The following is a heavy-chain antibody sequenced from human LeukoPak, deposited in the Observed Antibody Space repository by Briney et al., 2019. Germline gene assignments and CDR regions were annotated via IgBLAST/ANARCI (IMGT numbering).Heavy chain of an antibody. D-gene: IGHD5-24*01. J-gene: IGHJ4*02. CDR3: AHIRDGYNLDY. CDR2: IYWNDDK. V-gene: IGHV2-5*01. CDR1: GFSLSTSGVG. Sequence: SGPTLVKPTQTLTLTCTFSGFSLSTSGVGVGWIRQPPGKALEWLALIYWNDDKRYSPSLKSRLTITKDTSKNQVVLIMTNMDPVDTATYYCAHIRDGYNLDYWGQGTLVTVSS.